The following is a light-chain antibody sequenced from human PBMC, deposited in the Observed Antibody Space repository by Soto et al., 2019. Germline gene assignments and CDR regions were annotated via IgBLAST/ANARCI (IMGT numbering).Light chain of an antibody. CDR3: LQYGSSHLT. CDR1: QSVGNNY. V-gene: IGKV3-20*01. CDR2: DAS. J-gene: IGKJ4*01. Sequence: EIVLTQSPGTLSLSPGERATLSCRASQSVGNNYLVWYQQKPGQTPRFLMYDASTRATGIPARFSGSGSGTDFTLTNRRMYPYAFTDDYCLQYGSSHLTCGGGTKAEIK.